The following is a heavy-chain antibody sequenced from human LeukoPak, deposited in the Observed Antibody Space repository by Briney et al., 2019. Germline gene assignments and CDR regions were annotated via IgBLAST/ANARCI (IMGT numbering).Heavy chain of an antibody. V-gene: IGHV3-30*18. CDR2: ISNDGSNK. CDR1: GFTFSSYG. D-gene: IGHD6-13*01. Sequence: GRSLRLSCAASGFTFSSYGMHCVRQAPGKGLEWVAFISNDGSNKYYAESVKGRCTISRDNSKSTLYLQMNSLRAEDTAVYYCAKESGSRSYGAYFPHWGQGTLVTVSS. CDR3: AKESGSRSYGAYFPH. J-gene: IGHJ1*01.